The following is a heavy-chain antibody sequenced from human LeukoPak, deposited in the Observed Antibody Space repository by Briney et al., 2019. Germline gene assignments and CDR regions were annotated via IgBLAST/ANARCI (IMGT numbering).Heavy chain of an antibody. J-gene: IGHJ4*02. CDR3: AKDYHPRWLHHYFDY. Sequence: GGSLRLSCAASGFIFSNYAMSWVRQAPGKGLQWVSAFSGSGGSTYYADSVKGRFTISRDNSRNTLYLQMNSLRAEDTAVYYCAKDYHPRWLHHYFDYWGQGTLVTVSS. CDR2: FSGSGGST. D-gene: IGHD5-24*01. CDR1: GFIFSNYA. V-gene: IGHV3-23*01.